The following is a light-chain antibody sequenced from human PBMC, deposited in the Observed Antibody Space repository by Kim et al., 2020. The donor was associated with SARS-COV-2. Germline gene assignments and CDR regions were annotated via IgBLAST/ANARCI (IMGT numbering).Light chain of an antibody. CDR1: QSISTN. V-gene: IGKV3-15*01. J-gene: IGKJ1*01. CDR3: QQYNNWPPGRT. CDR2: DAS. Sequence: PGESATLSCRASQSISTNLAWYQQKPGQAPRLLIYDASTRATGFPARVSGSGSGTEFTLTISSLQSEDFAVYYCQQYNNWPPGRTFGQGTKVDIK.